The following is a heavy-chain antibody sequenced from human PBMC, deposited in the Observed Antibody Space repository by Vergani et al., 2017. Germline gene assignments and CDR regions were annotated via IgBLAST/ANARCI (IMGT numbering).Heavy chain of an antibody. CDR3: AKASQVVVVTGDAFDI. CDR2: ISGSGGST. Sequence: EVQLLESGGGLVQPGGSLRLSCAASGFPFSSYALSWVRQAQGRGLGWVTAISGSGGSTYYADSVKGRFTISRDNRKNTLYLQRNSLRAEETAVNYCAKASQVVVVTGDAFDIWGQGTMVTVSS. V-gene: IGHV3-23*01. D-gene: IGHD2-21*02. J-gene: IGHJ3*02. CDR1: GFPFSSYA.